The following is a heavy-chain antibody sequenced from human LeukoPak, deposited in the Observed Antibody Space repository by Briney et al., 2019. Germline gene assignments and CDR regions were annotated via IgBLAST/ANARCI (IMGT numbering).Heavy chain of an antibody. CDR1: GFSFSVFW. CDR3: AKAVVPVISQHYFDY. Sequence: GGSLRLSCAASGFSFSVFWMHWVRQAPGKGPVWVSRIKTDGSITDYADSVKGRFTISRDNAKNSLYLQMNSLRAEDTAVYYCAKAVVPVISQHYFDYWGQGILVTVSS. CDR2: IKTDGSIT. V-gene: IGHV3-74*01. J-gene: IGHJ4*02. D-gene: IGHD3-22*01.